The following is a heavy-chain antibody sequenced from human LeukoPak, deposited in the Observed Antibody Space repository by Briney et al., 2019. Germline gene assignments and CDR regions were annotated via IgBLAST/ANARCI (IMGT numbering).Heavy chain of an antibody. V-gene: IGHV4-39*01. CDR3: ARLDIVVVPAGYTGGNWFDP. CDR2: IYYSGST. D-gene: IGHD2-2*01. CDR1: GGSISSSSYY. J-gene: IGHJ5*02. Sequence: SETLSLTCTVSGGSISSSSYYWGWIRQPPGKRLEWIGSIYYSGSTYYNPSLKSRVTISVDTSRNQFSLKLSSVTAAETAVYYCARLDIVVVPAGYTGGNWFDPWGQGNLVTVSS.